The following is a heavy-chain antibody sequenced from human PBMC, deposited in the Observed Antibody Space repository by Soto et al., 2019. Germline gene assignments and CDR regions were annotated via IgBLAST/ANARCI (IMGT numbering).Heavy chain of an antibody. Sequence: ASVKVSCKASGYTFSSYGISWVRQAPGQGFEWMGWISGYNGKTSYAEKFQGRVTMSTDTSTRTAYMELRSLRSDDTAVYYCAREDQWVGESAGDVFGSWGQGTMVTVSS. D-gene: IGHD6-19*01. CDR2: ISGYNGKT. J-gene: IGHJ3*02. V-gene: IGHV1-18*01. CDR3: AREDQWVGESAGDVFGS. CDR1: GYTFSSYG.